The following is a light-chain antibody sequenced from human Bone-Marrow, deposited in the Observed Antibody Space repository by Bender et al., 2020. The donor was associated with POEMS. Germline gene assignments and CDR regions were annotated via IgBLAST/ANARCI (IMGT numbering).Light chain of an antibody. CDR2: KDT. J-gene: IGLJ3*02. Sequence: AARITCSGDALSKQYAYWSQQRPGQAPVLVIYKDTESPSGIPERFSGSTSGTTVTLTISAVQPEDEADYYCQSADRSSSMFGGGTKLTVL. CDR1: ALSKQY. CDR3: QSADRSSSM. V-gene: IGLV3-25*03.